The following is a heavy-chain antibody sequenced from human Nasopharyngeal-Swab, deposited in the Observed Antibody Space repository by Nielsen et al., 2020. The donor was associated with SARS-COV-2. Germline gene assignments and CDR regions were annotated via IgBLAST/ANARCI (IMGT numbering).Heavy chain of an antibody. J-gene: IGHJ4*02. V-gene: IGHV1-46*01. D-gene: IGHD3-16*02. Sequence: ASVKVSCKASGYTFTSYDMHWVRQAPGQGLEWMGIINPSGGSTSYAQKFQGRVTMTRDTSTSTVYMELSSLRSEDTAVYYCAILNYDYVWGSYRKGDYWGQGTLVTVSS. CDR1: GYTFTSYD. CDR2: INPSGGST. CDR3: AILNYDYVWGSYRKGDY.